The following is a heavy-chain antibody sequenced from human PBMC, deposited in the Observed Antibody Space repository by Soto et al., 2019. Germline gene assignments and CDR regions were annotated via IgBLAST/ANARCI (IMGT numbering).Heavy chain of an antibody. V-gene: IGHV3-30-3*01. D-gene: IGHD2-2*01. CDR2: ISYDGTIT. CDR1: GFTISNYG. Sequence: PGGSLRLSCADSGFTISNYGIRFFGQAPCKCLEWVAVISYDGTITYYADSVKGRFTISRDNSKNTLYLQMNSLRTEDTAVYYCATTRVGPCSSSICFSGIFDGMDVWGQGTTVTVSS. CDR3: ATTRVGPCSSSICFSGIFDGMDV. J-gene: IGHJ6*02.